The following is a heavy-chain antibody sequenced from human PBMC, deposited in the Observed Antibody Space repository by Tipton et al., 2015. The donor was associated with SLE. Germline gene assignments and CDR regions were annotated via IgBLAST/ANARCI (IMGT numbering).Heavy chain of an antibody. CDR3: ARGGTARTLLS. V-gene: IGHV4-61*01. CDR1: GGSVSSGSYY. J-gene: IGHJ4*02. CDR2: INHSGSA. Sequence: PGLVKPSETLSLTCTVSGGSVSSGSYYWSWIRQPPGKGLEWIGEINHSGSANYNPSLKSRLTISVDTSKNQFSLKLTSVTAADTAVYYCARGGTARTLLSWGQGTLVTVSS. D-gene: IGHD3-16*01.